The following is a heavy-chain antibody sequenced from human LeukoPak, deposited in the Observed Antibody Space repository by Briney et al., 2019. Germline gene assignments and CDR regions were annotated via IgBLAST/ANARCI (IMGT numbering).Heavy chain of an antibody. D-gene: IGHD6-13*01. CDR2: ISSSGSTI. V-gene: IGHV3-11*01. Sequence: PGGSLRLSCAASGFTFSDYYMSWLRQAPGKGLEWVSYISSSGSTIYYADSVKGRFTISRDNAKISLYLQMNSLRAEDTAVYYCASVEYSSSWSPFDYWGQGTLVTVSS. J-gene: IGHJ4*02. CDR1: GFTFSDYY. CDR3: ASVEYSSSWSPFDY.